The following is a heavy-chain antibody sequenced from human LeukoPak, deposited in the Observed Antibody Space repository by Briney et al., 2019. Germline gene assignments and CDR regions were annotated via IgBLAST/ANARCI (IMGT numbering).Heavy chain of an antibody. CDR2: INADGRDT. CDR3: ARGVNCAIDW. Sequence: GGSLRLSCAASDFTFSGYWMNWVRQAPGKGLEWVANINADGRDTYYVNSVRGRFTISRDNADNSLYLQMNSLRGDDTAVYFCARGVNCAIDWWGQGTLVTVSS. D-gene: IGHD2-21*01. CDR1: DFTFSGYW. V-gene: IGHV3-7*01. J-gene: IGHJ4*02.